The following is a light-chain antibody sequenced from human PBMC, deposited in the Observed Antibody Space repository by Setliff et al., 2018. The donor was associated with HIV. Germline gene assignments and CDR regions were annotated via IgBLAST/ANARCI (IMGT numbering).Light chain of an antibody. CDR2: STN. CDR3: AVYLGGGVYG. Sequence: QTVVTQEPSFSVSPGGTVTLTCGLSSGSVSISYYPSWYQQTPGQAPRTLIYSTNRRSSGVPDRFSGSIIGNKAALTITGAQAEDESDYYCAVYLGGGVYGVGTGTKV. V-gene: IGLV8-61*01. J-gene: IGLJ1*01. CDR1: SGSVSISYY.